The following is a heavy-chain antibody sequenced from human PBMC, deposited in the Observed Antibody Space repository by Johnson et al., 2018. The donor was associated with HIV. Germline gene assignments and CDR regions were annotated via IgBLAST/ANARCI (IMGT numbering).Heavy chain of an antibody. Sequence: VQLVESGGGLVQPGGSLRLSCVASGFTFSTYWMHWVRQPPGKGLVWVSRINSDGRGTSYADSVKGRFTISRDNAKNTLDLHMNSLRAEDTAVYFCARALGYYDFWSGYYHDAFDIWGQGTMVTVSS. CDR2: INSDGRGT. V-gene: IGHV3-74*02. J-gene: IGHJ3*02. D-gene: IGHD3-3*01. CDR1: GFTFSTYW. CDR3: ARALGYYDFWSGYYHDAFDI.